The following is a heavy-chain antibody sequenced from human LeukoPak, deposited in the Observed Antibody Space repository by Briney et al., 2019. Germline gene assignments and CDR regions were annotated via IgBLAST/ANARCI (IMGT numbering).Heavy chain of an antibody. CDR1: GGSISSYY. V-gene: IGHV4-59*08. D-gene: IGHD2-2*01. CDR3: ARHLTYIVVVPAATID. J-gene: IGHJ4*02. CDR2: IYYNGST. Sequence: ASETLSLTCTVSGGSISSYYWSWIRQPPGKGLEWIGYIYYNGSTNYNPSLKSRVTISVDTSKNQFSLKLSSVTAADTAVYYCARHLTYIVVVPAATIDWGQGTLVTVSS.